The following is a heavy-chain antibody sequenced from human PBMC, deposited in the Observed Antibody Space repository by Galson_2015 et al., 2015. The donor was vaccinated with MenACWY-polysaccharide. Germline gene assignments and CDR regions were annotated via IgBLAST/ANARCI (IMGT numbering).Heavy chain of an antibody. CDR1: GGSISSHY. V-gene: IGHV4-59*11. Sequence: SETLSLTCTVSGGSISSHYWGWIRQSPGKGLEWIGYMHTSGRSNYNPSLKSRVTISVGTSKKEFSLKLSSLTAADTAVYYCVAELYQAPFGWFDPWGQGTQVIVSS. CDR3: VAELYQAPFGWFDP. J-gene: IGHJ5*02. D-gene: IGHD3-16*01. CDR2: MHTSGRS.